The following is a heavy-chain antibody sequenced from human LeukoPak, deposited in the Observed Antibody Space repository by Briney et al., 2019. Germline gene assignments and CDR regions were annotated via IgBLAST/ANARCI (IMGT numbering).Heavy chain of an antibody. Sequence: GGSLRLSCAASGFTFDDYAMHWVRQAPGKGLEWVSGISWNSGSIGYADSVKGRFTIPRDNAKNSLYLQMNSLRAEDTALYYCAKGHVVGATTSGAFDIWGQGTMVTVSS. V-gene: IGHV3-9*01. J-gene: IGHJ3*02. D-gene: IGHD1-26*01. CDR3: AKGHVVGATTSGAFDI. CDR2: ISWNSGSI. CDR1: GFTFDDYA.